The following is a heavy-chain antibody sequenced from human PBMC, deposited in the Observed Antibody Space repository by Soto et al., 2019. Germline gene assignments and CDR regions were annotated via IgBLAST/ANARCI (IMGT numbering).Heavy chain of an antibody. Sequence: ASVKVSCKASGYPFTGYYMHWVRQAPGQGLEWMGWINPNSGGTNYAQKFQGGVTMTRDTSISTAYMELSRLRSDGTAVYYCARDFGIAARRTRYYYGMDVWGQGTTVTVSS. CDR3: ARDFGIAARRTRYYYGMDV. V-gene: IGHV1-2*02. D-gene: IGHD6-6*01. J-gene: IGHJ6*02. CDR1: GYPFTGYY. CDR2: INPNSGGT.